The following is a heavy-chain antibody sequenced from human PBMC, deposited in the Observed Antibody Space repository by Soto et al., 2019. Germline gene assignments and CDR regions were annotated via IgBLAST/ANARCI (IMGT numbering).Heavy chain of an antibody. D-gene: IGHD5-12*01. CDR3: AREGVAPYYYYGMDV. J-gene: IGHJ6*02. CDR1: GYTFTRSG. Sequence: ASVKVSCKASGYTFTRSGISWVRQAPGQRLERMGWISTYNGDTNYAQTFQGRVTMTTDTSTSTVHMEVRSLRSDDTAVYYCAREGVAPYYYYGMDVWGQGTPVTVSS. CDR2: ISTYNGDT. V-gene: IGHV1-18*01.